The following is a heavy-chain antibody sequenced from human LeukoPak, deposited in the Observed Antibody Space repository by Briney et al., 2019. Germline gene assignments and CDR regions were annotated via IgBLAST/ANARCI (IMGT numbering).Heavy chain of an antibody. CDR2: IWYDGSNK. J-gene: IGHJ4*02. V-gene: IGHV3-33*01. D-gene: IGHD6-13*01. CDR1: GFTFSSYG. CDR3: ASDNSSS. Sequence: GGSLRLSCAASGFTFSSYGMHWVRQGPGKGLEWVAVIWYDGSNKDYADSVKGRFTISRDNSKNTLYLQMNSLRVEDTAVYYCASDNSSSWGQGTLVTVS.